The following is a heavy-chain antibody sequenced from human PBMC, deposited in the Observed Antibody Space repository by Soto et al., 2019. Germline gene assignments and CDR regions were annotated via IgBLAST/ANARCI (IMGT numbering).Heavy chain of an antibody. Sequence: QVQLVESGGGVVQPGRSLRLSCAASGFTFSSYAMHWVRQAPGKGLEWVAVISYGGSNKYYADSVKGRFTISRDNSKNTLYLQMNSLRAEDTAVYYCANIAARRPVFDYWGQGTLVTVSS. CDR1: GFTFSSYA. J-gene: IGHJ4*02. D-gene: IGHD6-6*01. V-gene: IGHV3-30-3*01. CDR3: ANIAARRPVFDY. CDR2: ISYGGSNK.